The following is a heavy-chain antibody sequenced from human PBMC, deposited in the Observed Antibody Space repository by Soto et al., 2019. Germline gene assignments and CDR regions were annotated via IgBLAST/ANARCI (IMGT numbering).Heavy chain of an antibody. D-gene: IGHD3-3*01. V-gene: IGHV1-69*13. CDR1: GGSFGKSA. CDR2: FIPVYRTL. J-gene: IGHJ4*02. Sequence: ASVKVSCKASGGSFGKSAINWVRQTPGQGLEWLGGFIPVYRTLNYAQKFQGRVTITADESTGTAYMTLSGLASDDTAVYYCATGVIWIGYFTVDSWGQGTRVTVPQ. CDR3: ATGVIWIGYFTVDS.